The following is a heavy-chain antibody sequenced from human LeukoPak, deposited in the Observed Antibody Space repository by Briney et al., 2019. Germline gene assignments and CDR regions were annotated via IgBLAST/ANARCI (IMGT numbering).Heavy chain of an antibody. CDR2: IFTSGST. V-gene: IGHV4-61*09. CDR3: ARDHDSSEAFGL. Sequence: MASETLSLTCTVSGGSISSGNYFWSWIRQPAGKGLEWIGHIFTSGSTNYNPSLKSRVTMSVDTSKNQFSLKLNSVTAADTAVYYCARDHDSSEAFGLWGQGTMVTVSS. D-gene: IGHD3-22*01. J-gene: IGHJ3*01. CDR1: GGSISSGNYF.